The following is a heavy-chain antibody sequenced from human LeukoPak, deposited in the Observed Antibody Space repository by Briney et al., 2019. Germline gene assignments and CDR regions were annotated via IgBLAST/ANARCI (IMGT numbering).Heavy chain of an antibody. CDR1: GYTFTSYD. CDR3: ARDQEAFDY. CDR2: MNPNSGNT. J-gene: IGHJ4*02. V-gene: IGHV1-8*01. Sequence: ASVKVSCKASGYTFTSYDINWVRQATGQGLEWMGWMNPNSGNTGYAQKFQGRVTVTRDTSTSTVHMELSGLRSEDTAVYYCARDQEAFDYWGQRTLVTVSS.